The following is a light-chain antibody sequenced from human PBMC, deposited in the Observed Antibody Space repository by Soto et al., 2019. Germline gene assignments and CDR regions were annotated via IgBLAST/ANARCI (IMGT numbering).Light chain of an antibody. Sequence: EIILTQSPDTLSLSPGERATLSCRASQSVSSNLAWYQQKPGQAPRLLIYGASTRATGIPARFSGGGSGTDFTLTISSLQSEDFAVYHCQQYNNWPKTFGHGTKV. V-gene: IGKV3-15*01. CDR1: QSVSSN. J-gene: IGKJ1*01. CDR2: GAS. CDR3: QQYNNWPKT.